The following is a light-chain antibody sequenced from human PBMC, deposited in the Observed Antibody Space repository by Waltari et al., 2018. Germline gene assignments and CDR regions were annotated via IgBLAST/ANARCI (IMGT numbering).Light chain of an antibody. CDR3: QQYNSYSWT. Sequence: DIQMTQSPSTLSASVGDRVTIPCRASQSISSWLAWYQQKPGKAPKLLIYNASSLESGVPSRFSCSGSWTEFTLTISSLQPDDFATYYCQQYNSYSWTFGQGTKVEIK. J-gene: IGKJ1*01. CDR2: NAS. V-gene: IGKV1-5*03. CDR1: QSISSW.